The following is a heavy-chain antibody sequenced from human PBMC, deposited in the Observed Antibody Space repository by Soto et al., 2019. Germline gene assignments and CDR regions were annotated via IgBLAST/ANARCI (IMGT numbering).Heavy chain of an antibody. CDR1: GYTFTSYG. CDR3: ARGWETVGTTTPFAY. Sequence: ASVKVSCKASGYTFTSYGISWVRQAPGQGLEWMGWISAYSGNTNYAQKLQGRVTIAADKSTSTAYMEVRNLRSDDTAVYYCARGWETVGTTTPFAYWGQGTLVTVSS. J-gene: IGHJ4*02. CDR2: ISAYSGNT. D-gene: IGHD1-26*01. V-gene: IGHV1-18*04.